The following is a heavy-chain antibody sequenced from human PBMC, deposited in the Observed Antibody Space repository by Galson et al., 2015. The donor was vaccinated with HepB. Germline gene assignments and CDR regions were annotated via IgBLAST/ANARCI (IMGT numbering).Heavy chain of an antibody. Sequence: SLRLSCAASGFTFSSYSMNWVRQAPGKGLEWVSSISSSSSYIYYADSVKGRFTISRDNAKNSLYLQMNSLRAEDTAVYYCARGPTYYDFWSGYSLCDYWGQGTLVTVSS. D-gene: IGHD3-3*01. J-gene: IGHJ4*02. CDR1: GFTFSSYS. CDR3: ARGPTYYDFWSGYSLCDY. CDR2: ISSSSSYI. V-gene: IGHV3-21*01.